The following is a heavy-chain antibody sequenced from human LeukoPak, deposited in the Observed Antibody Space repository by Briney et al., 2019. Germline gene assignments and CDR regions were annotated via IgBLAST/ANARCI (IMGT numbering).Heavy chain of an antibody. CDR2: ISAYNGNT. J-gene: IGHJ4*02. D-gene: IGHD3-22*01. CDR1: GYTFGSDD. CDR3: ARVEVYYDSSTFDY. Sequence: ASVKVSCKASGYTFGSDDINWVRQAPGQGLGWMGWISAYNGNTNYAQKLQGRVTMTTDTSTSTAYMELRSLRSDDTAVYYCARVEVYYDSSTFDYWGQGTLVTVSS. V-gene: IGHV1-18*01.